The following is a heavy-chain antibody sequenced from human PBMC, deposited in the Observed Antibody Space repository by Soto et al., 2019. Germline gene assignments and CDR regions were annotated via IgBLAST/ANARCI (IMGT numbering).Heavy chain of an antibody. D-gene: IGHD5-18*01. Sequence: QVQLQESGPGLVKPSGTLSLTCAVSGVSIGSHDWWTWVRQPPGKGLEWIGESHQSGNTNYNSSLESRVTRSLDKSKNPFSLQLSSVTVADTAVYYCATRDTGRVYWGQGTLVTVSS. CDR1: GVSIGSHDW. V-gene: IGHV4-4*02. CDR2: SHQSGNT. CDR3: ATRDTGRVY. J-gene: IGHJ4*02.